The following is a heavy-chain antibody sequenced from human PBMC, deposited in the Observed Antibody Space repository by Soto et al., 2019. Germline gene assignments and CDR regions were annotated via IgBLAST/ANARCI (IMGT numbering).Heavy chain of an antibody. J-gene: IGHJ4*02. Sequence: EVQLVESGGGLVQPGGSLRLSCVASGFTFNYYWMHWVRQAPGKGLVGVSRIQSDGSSPDYVDSVKGRFTISRDNAKNTLYLQMNNLRAEDTAVYYCARGGDPDYWGQGTLVTVSS. CDR2: IQSDGSSP. D-gene: IGHD2-21*02. CDR1: GFTFNYYW. V-gene: IGHV3-74*01. CDR3: ARGGDPDY.